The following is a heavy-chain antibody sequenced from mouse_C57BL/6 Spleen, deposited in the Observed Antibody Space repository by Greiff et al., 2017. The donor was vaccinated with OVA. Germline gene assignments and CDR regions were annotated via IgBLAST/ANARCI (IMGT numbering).Heavy chain of an antibody. D-gene: IGHD1-1*01. CDR2: IDPSDSET. J-gene: IGHJ2*01. CDR3: ARREGYTEDYFDY. V-gene: IGHV1-52*01. CDR1: GYTFTSYW. Sequence: QVHVKQPGAELVRPGSSVKLSCKASGYTFTSYWMHWVKQRPIQGLEWIGNIDPSDSETHYNQKFKDKATLTVDKSSSTAYMQLSSLTSEDSAVYYCARREGYTEDYFDYWGQGTTLTVSS.